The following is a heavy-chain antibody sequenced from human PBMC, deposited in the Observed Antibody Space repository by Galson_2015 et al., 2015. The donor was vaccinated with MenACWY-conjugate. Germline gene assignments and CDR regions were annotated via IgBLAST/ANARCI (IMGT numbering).Heavy chain of an antibody. J-gene: IGHJ6*03. CDR3: ARAISLRGSGNFPPDHMDV. CDR1: GFTVSSNY. V-gene: IGHV3-53*01. D-gene: IGHD3-10*01. CDR2: IYSGGST. Sequence: SLRLSCAATGFTVSSNYMSWVRQAPGKGLECVSVIYSGGSTYYTDSVKGRFTISRDNSKNTVHLQMNSLRVEDTAVYYCARAISLRGSGNFPPDHMDVWGKGTTVTVS.